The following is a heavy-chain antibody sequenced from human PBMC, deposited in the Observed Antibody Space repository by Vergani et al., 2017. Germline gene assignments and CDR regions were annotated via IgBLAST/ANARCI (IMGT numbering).Heavy chain of an antibody. J-gene: IGHJ6*02. CDR1: GYTFFKYG. CDR3: AREGFYDNIRGTYRPPSYYGMGV. Sequence: QVQLVQSGPEVKRPGASVKVSCKTSGYTFFKYGVNWIRRAPGQGFEWLGWIRADTGDTKYSERLQDRVTLTTDSSTNTAYMELRSLTFDDTAVYYCAREGFYDNIRGTYRPPSYYGMGVWGQGTKVTVAS. CDR2: IRADTGDT. V-gene: IGHV1-18*04. D-gene: IGHD3-16*02.